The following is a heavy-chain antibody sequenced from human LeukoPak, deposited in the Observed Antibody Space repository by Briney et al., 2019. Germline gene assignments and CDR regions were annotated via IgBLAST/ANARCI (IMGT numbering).Heavy chain of an antibody. J-gene: IGHJ4*02. V-gene: IGHV3-7*01. CDR1: GFTFSSYW. CDR2: IKQDGSEK. D-gene: IGHD2-15*01. CDR3: ARDRGVGGLGYCSGGSCSDFDY. Sequence: GGSLRLSCAASGFTFSSYWMSWVRQAPGKGLEWVANIKQDGSEKYYVDSVKGRFTISRDNAKNSLYLQMNSLRAEDTAVYYCARDRGVGGLGYCSGGSCSDFDYWGQGTLVTVSS.